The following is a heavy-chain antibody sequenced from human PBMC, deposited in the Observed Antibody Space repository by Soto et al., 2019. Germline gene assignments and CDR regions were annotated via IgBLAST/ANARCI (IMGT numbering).Heavy chain of an antibody. CDR2: ISAYNGNT. CDR1: GYTFTSYG. Sequence: ASVKVSCKASGYTFTSYGISWVRQAPGQGLEWMGWISAYNGNTNYAQKLQGRVTMTTDTSTSTAYMELRSLRSDDTAVYYCAREYYDTLTGYYSRAFDIWGQGTMVTVSS. D-gene: IGHD3-9*01. V-gene: IGHV1-18*01. J-gene: IGHJ3*02. CDR3: AREYYDTLTGYYSRAFDI.